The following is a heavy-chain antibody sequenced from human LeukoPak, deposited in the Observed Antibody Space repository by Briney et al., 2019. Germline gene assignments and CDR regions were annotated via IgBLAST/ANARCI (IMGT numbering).Heavy chain of an antibody. Sequence: GGSLRLSCAASGFTFSSYEMNWVRQAPGKGLEWVSYISSSGSTIYYADSVKARFTISRDNAKNSLYLQMNSLRAEDTAVYYCARGYSYGSDYWGQGTLVTVSS. CDR3: ARGYSYGSDY. CDR2: ISSSGSTI. V-gene: IGHV3-48*03. J-gene: IGHJ4*02. CDR1: GFTFSSYE. D-gene: IGHD5-18*01.